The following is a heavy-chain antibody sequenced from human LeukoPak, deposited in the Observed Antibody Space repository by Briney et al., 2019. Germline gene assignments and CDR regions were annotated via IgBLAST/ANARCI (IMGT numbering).Heavy chain of an antibody. Sequence: SVKVSCKASGGTLSSYAISWVRQAPGQGLEWMGRIIPILEIANYAQKFQGRVTITADKSTSTAYMELSSLRSADTAVYCCAGEDEDPHVFDIWGQGTMVTVSS. V-gene: IGHV1-69*04. CDR3: AGEDEDPHVFDI. CDR1: GGTLSSYA. CDR2: IIPILEIA. J-gene: IGHJ3*02. D-gene: IGHD2-15*01.